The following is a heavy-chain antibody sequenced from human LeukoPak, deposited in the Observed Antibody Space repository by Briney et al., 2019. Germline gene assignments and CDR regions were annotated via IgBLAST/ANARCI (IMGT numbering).Heavy chain of an antibody. CDR3: AKDSGHFGVVKYAFDI. V-gene: IGHV3-9*02. Sequence: GGCLRLSCAASGFTSADYAMHWVRQAPGEGLGWVSGICWNSGSIGYADSVKGRFTISRDNAKKSLYLQMNSLRADDTALYYCAKDSGHFGVVKYAFDIWGQGTMVTVSS. J-gene: IGHJ3*02. D-gene: IGHD3-3*01. CDR1: GFTSADYA. CDR2: ICWNSGSI.